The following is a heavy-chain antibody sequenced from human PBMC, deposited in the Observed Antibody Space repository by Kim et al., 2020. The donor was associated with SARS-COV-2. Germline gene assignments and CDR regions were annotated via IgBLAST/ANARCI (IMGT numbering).Heavy chain of an antibody. D-gene: IGHD3-3*01. Sequence: QGRVTITADKSTSTAYMERSSLRSEDTAVYYCARDKDFGVVIINPEFDYWGQGTLVTVSS. J-gene: IGHJ4*02. V-gene: IGHV1-69*04. CDR3: ARDKDFGVVIINPEFDY.